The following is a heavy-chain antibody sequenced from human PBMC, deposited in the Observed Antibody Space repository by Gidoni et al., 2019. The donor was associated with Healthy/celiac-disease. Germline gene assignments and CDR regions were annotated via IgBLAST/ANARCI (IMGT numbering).Heavy chain of an antibody. CDR3: TTEVGYSIAL. Sequence: DVQLVESGGGLVQPGGSLRLHCAASGSTFSNARMSWVRKAPGKGGEGGGRIKSKTDGETTDYAATVKGRFTISRDDSKNTLDLQMNSLKAEDTAVYYCTTEVGYSIALWGRGTLVTVSS. CDR1: GSTFSNAR. J-gene: IGHJ2*01. D-gene: IGHD6-13*01. V-gene: IGHV3-15*01. CDR2: IKSKTDGETT.